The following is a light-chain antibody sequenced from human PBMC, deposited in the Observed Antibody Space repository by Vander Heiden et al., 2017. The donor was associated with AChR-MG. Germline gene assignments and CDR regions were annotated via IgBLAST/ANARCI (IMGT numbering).Light chain of an antibody. CDR3: ASWDDSLNGPV. Sequence: SGLTQPPSPCGTPGQRVTTSCSGSSSNIGRHTEHWSHQLPGTAPKLLMFSSNQRPSGVPDRFSGSKSGTSASLAISGLQSEDDADYYCASWDDSLNGPVFGGGTKLTVL. J-gene: IGLJ3*02. CDR2: SSN. CDR1: SSNIGRHT. V-gene: IGLV1-44*01.